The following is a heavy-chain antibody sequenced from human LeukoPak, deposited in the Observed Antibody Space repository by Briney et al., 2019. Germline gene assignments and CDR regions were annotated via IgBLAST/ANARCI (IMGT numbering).Heavy chain of an antibody. CDR3: ARTLPHFDWLLYFDY. J-gene: IGHJ4*02. V-gene: IGHV1-18*01. CDR1: GYTFTSYG. CDR2: ISAYNGNT. Sequence: ASVKVSCKASGYTFTSYGISWVRQAPGQGLEWMGWISAYNGNTNYAQKLQGRVTMTRDTSISTAYMELSRLRSDDTAVYYCARTLPHFDWLLYFDYWGQGTLVTVSS. D-gene: IGHD3-9*01.